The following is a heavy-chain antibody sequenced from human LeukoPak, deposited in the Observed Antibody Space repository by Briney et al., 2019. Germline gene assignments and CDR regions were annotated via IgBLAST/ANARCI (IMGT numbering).Heavy chain of an antibody. J-gene: IGHJ6*02. D-gene: IGHD3-16*01. V-gene: IGHV3-7*03. CDR1: GFTFSSYA. Sequence: RPGRSLRLSCAASGFTFSSYAMNWVRQAPGKGLEWVASINHNGNVNYYVDSVKGRFTISRDNAKNSLYLQMSNLRAEDTAVYFCARGGGLDVWGQGATVTVSS. CDR3: ARGGGLDV. CDR2: INHNGNVN.